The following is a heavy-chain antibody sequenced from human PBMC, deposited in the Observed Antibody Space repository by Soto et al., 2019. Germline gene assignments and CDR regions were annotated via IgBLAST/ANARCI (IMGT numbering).Heavy chain of an antibody. D-gene: IGHD3-22*01. V-gene: IGHV4-39*01. CDR1: GGSISSSSYY. Sequence: QLQLQESGPGLVKPSETLSLTCTVSGGSISSSSYYWGWIRQPPGKGLEWIGSIYYSGSTYYNPSLKTRVTIAVDTSKNQFTLKLSSVTAADTAVYYCARQYDSSGYYYERAFDIWGQGTMVTVSS. CDR3: ARQYDSSGYYYERAFDI. CDR2: IYYSGST. J-gene: IGHJ3*02.